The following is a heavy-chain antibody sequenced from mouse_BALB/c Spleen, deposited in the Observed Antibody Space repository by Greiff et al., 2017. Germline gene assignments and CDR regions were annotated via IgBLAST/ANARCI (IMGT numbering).Heavy chain of an antibody. Sequence: EVQLQESGPGLVKPSQSLSLTCTVTGYSITSDYAWNWIRQFPGNKLEWMGYISYSGSTSYNPSLKSRISITRDTSKNQFFLQLNSVTTEDTATYYCARHDSYAMDYWGQGTSVTVSS. CDR1: GYSITSDYA. CDR3: ARHDSYAMDY. V-gene: IGHV3-2*02. J-gene: IGHJ4*01. CDR2: ISYSGST. D-gene: IGHD2-4*01.